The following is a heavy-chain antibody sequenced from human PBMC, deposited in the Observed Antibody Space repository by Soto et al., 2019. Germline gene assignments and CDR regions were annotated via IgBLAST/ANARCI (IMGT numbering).Heavy chain of an antibody. V-gene: IGHV3-33*06. CDR3: AKRPGYSSGWAFDY. CDR1: GFTFSSYG. Sequence: PGGSLRLSCAASGFTFSSYGMHWVRQAPGKGLEWVAVIWYDGSNKYYADSVKGRFTISRDNSKNTLYLQMNSLRAEDTAVYYCAKRPGYSSGWAFDYWGQGTLVTVSS. D-gene: IGHD6-19*01. CDR2: IWYDGSNK. J-gene: IGHJ4*02.